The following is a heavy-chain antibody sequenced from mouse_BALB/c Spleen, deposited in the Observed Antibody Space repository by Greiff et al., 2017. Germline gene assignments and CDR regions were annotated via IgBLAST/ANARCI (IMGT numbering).Heavy chain of an antibody. D-gene: IGHD2-3*01. CDR3: ARDGNGYDAMDY. J-gene: IGHJ4*01. V-gene: IGHV5-17*02. CDR1: GFTFSSFG. CDR2: ISSGSSTI. Sequence: EVQLVESGGGLVQPGGSRKLSCAASGFTFSSFGMHWVRQAPEKGLEWVAYISSGSSTIYYADTVKGRFTISRDNPKNTLFLQMTSLRSEDTAMYYCARDGNGYDAMDYWGQGTSVTVSS.